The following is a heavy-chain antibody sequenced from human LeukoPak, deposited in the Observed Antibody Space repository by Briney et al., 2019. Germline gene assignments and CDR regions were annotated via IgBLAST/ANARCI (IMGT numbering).Heavy chain of an antibody. V-gene: IGHV3-66*01. Sequence: PGGSLRLSCAASGFTVSSNYMSWVRQAPGKGLEWVSVIYSGGSTYYADSVKGRFTISRDNSKNTLYLQMNSLRAEDTAVYYCARADGGAYYYYGMDVWGQGTTVTVSS. J-gene: IGHJ6*02. CDR1: GFTVSSNY. CDR3: ARADGGAYYYYGMDV. CDR2: IYSGGST. D-gene: IGHD2-15*01.